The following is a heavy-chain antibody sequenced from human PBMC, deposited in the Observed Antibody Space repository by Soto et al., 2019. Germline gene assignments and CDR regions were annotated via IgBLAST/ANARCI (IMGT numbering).Heavy chain of an antibody. CDR1: GGSVGSGSYY. J-gene: IGHJ6*02. Sequence: ASETLSLTCTVSGGSVGSGSYYWSWIRQPPGKGLEWIGYIYYSGSTNYNPSLKSRVTISVDTSKNQFSLKLSSVTAADTAVYYCARGVVRGVLYYYYGMDVWGQGTTVTVSS. CDR3: ARGVVRGVLYYYYGMDV. V-gene: IGHV4-61*01. D-gene: IGHD3-10*01. CDR2: IYYSGST.